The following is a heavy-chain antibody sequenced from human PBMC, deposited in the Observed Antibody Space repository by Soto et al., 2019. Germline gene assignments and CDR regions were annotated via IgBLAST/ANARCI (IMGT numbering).Heavy chain of an antibody. J-gene: IGHJ5*02. Sequence: QAHLVQSGARVKKPGASVRVPCKPSGYTFISYAMHWVRQAPGQRLGGLGGTNAGNGNTKYSQKFQGRVTLTRDTSASTAYMELSSLRSEDTAVYYCARGIAARPYHNWFDPWGQGTLVTVSS. V-gene: IGHV1-3*01. CDR3: ARGIAARPYHNWFDP. D-gene: IGHD6-6*01. CDR2: TNAGNGNT. CDR1: GYTFISYA.